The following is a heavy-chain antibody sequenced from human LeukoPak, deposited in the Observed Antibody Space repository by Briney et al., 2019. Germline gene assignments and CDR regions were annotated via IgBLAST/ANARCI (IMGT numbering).Heavy chain of an antibody. CDR3: ARTYYDILTGPHTYYYYYYMDV. V-gene: IGHV1-18*01. CDR2: ISAYNGNT. J-gene: IGHJ6*03. CDR1: GYTFTSYG. Sequence: GASVKVSCKASGYTFTSYGISWVRQAPGQGLEWMGWISAYNGNTNYAQKPQGRVTMTTDTSTSTAYMELRSLRSDDPAVYYCARTYYDILTGPHTYYYYYYMDVWGKGTTVTVSS. D-gene: IGHD3-9*01.